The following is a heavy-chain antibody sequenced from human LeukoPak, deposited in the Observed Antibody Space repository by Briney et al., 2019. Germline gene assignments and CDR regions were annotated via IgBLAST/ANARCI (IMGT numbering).Heavy chain of an antibody. CDR3: ARGGSGYSYG. Sequence: GGSLRLSCAASGFTFSSYGMHWVRQAPGKGLEWVAFIQYDVSSEYYADSVKGRFTVSRDNSKNTLYLQMNSLRAEDTAVYYCARGGSGYSYGWGQGTLVTVSS. CDR1: GFTFSSYG. V-gene: IGHV3-30*02. J-gene: IGHJ4*02. D-gene: IGHD5-18*01. CDR2: IQYDVSSE.